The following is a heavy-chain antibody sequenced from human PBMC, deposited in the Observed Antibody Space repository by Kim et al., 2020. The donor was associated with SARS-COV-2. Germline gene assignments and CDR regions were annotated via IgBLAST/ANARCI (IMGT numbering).Heavy chain of an antibody. CDR1: GFTFDDYA. CDR3: AKGRGYSSSWYGIDF. J-gene: IGHJ4*02. V-gene: IGHV3-9*01. CDR2: ISWNSGSI. D-gene: IGHD6-13*01. Sequence: GGSLRLSCAASGFTFDDYAMHWVRQAPGKGLEWVSGISWNSGSIGYADSVKGRFTISRDNAKNSLYLQINSLRAEDTALYYCAKGRGYSSSWYGIDFWGQGTLVTVSS.